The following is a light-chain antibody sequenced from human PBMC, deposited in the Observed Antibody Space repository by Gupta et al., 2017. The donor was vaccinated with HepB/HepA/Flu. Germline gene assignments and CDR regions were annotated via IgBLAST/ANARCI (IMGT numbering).Light chain of an antibody. CDR3: QQLKTYPFT. Sequence: DIPLTQSPSFLSASVGDRVTMTCRASQAVGRYLAWYQQKPGKAPRLLIYVVSTLQSGVPSRFSGRGSGTEFTLTISSLQSEDVATYFCQQLKTYPFTFGGGTKVEIK. J-gene: IGKJ4*01. V-gene: IGKV1-9*01. CDR2: VVS. CDR1: QAVGRY.